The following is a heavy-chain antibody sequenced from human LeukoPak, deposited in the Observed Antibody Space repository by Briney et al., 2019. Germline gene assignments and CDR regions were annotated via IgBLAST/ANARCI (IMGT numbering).Heavy chain of an antibody. D-gene: IGHD1-26*01. CDR3: ATRELPFDY. CDR1: GGTFSRHA. Sequence: ASVTVSCKASGGTFSRHAISWVRQSPGQGLEWMGGIIPIFGTPNYVQKFQGRVTITADESTSTAYMELSSLRSEDTAVYYCATRELPFDYWGQGTLVTVSS. V-gene: IGHV1-69*13. J-gene: IGHJ4*02. CDR2: IIPIFGTP.